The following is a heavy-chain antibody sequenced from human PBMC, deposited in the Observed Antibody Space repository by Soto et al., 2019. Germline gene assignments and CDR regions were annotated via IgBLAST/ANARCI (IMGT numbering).Heavy chain of an antibody. J-gene: IGHJ6*02. CDR2: IIPIFGTA. CDR1: GGTFSSYA. D-gene: IGHD6-6*01. CDR3: ASGSSSSSDYYYYGMDV. V-gene: IGHV1-69*13. Sequence: SVKVSCKASGGTFSSYAISWVRQAPGQGLEWMGGIIPIFGTANYAQKFQGRVTITADESTSTAYMGLSSLRSEDTAVYYCASGSSSSSDYYYYGMDVWGQGTTVTVSS.